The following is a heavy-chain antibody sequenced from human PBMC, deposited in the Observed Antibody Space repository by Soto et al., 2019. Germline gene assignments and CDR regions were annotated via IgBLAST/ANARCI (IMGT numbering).Heavy chain of an antibody. D-gene: IGHD3-16*01. V-gene: IGHV4-59*01. CDR1: GCSISSYY. J-gene: IGHJ5*02. CDR2: IYYSGST. Sequence: QVQLQESGPGLVKPSETLSLTCTVSGCSISSYYWSWIRQPPGKGLEWIGYIYYSGSTNYNPSLKSRVTISVDTSKNQFSLKLSSVTAADTAVYYCARVLFGTNCWFDPWGQGTLVTVSS. CDR3: ARVLFGTNCWFDP.